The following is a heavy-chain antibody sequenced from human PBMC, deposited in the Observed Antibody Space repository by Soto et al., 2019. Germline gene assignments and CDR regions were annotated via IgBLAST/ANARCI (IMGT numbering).Heavy chain of an antibody. V-gene: IGHV3-15*01. CDR3: ITDPYYDFWSGYHFDF. Sequence: GGSLRLSCVASKFSFNTAWMSWVRLTPGKSLEWVARIRNKTDGGTTDYPAPVRGRFTISRDDSTSTLYLQMNSLKTEDTAVYYCITDPYYDFWSGYHFDFWGQGSLVTVSS. D-gene: IGHD3-3*01. CDR2: IRNKTDGGTT. J-gene: IGHJ4*02. CDR1: KFSFNTAW.